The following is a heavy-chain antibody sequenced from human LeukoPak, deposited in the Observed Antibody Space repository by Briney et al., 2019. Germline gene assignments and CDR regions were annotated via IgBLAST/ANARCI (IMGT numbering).Heavy chain of an antibody. Sequence: GRSLRLSCAASGFTFDDYAMHWVRQAPGKGLEWVSGISWNSGSIGYADSVKGRFTISRDNAKNSLCLQMNSLRAEDTALYYCAKGGWFGESTHDYYFDYWGQGTLVTVSS. V-gene: IGHV3-9*01. CDR3: AKGGWFGESTHDYYFDY. D-gene: IGHD3-10*01. CDR1: GFTFDDYA. J-gene: IGHJ4*02. CDR2: ISWNSGSI.